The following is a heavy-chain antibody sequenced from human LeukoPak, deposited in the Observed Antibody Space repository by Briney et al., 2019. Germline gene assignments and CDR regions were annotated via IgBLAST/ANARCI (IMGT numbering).Heavy chain of an antibody. J-gene: IGHJ4*02. CDR3: AKGGCRGTCNPLAY. CDR1: GFTFSGSG. Sequence: GGSLRLSCAASGFTFSGSGMSWVRQAPGKGLEWISSSGDSDGSTYYADSLKGRFAISRDNSKNTLYLQMNSLRAEDTAVYYCAKGGCRGTCNPLAYWGQGALVTVSP. V-gene: IGHV3-23*01. CDR2: SGDSDGST. D-gene: IGHD2-15*01.